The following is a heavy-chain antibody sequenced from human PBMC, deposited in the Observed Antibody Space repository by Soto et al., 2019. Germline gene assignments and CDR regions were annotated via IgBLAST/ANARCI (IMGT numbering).Heavy chain of an antibody. V-gene: IGHV4-31*03. CDR3: AREGLGEMATSTVDY. CDR1: GGSISSGGYY. CDR2: IYYSGST. Sequence: SETLSLTCTVSGGSISSGGYYWSWIRQHPGKGLEWIGYIYYSGSTYYNPSLKSRVTISVDTSKNQFSLKLSSVTAADTAVYYCAREGLGEMATSTVDYWGQGTLVTVSS. J-gene: IGHJ4*02. D-gene: IGHD3-10*01.